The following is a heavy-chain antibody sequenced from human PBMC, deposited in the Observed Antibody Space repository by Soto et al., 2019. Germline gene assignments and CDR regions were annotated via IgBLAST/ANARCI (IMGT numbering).Heavy chain of an antibody. Sequence: LRLSCAASGFTFSSYGMHWVRQAPGKGLEWVAVIWYDGSNKYYADSVKGRFTISRDNSKNTLYLQMNSLRAEDTAVYYCARVAHDYGDYYFDYWGQGTLVTVSS. D-gene: IGHD4-17*01. V-gene: IGHV3-33*01. CDR1: GFTFSSYG. CDR2: IWYDGSNK. J-gene: IGHJ4*02. CDR3: ARVAHDYGDYYFDY.